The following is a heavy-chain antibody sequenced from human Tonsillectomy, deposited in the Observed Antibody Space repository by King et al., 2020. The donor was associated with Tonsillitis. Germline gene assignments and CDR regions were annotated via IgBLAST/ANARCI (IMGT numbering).Heavy chain of an antibody. CDR1: GFSFSTYA. Sequence: VQLVESGGGVVQPGRSLRLSCAASGFSFSTYAMHWVRQAPGKGLEWVAIISYDGSEKYYADSVKGRFTVSRDNSKNTLYLQMNSLRAEDTAVYYCARETHTWTHLWHPVYWGQGTLVTVSS. D-gene: IGHD5-18*01. V-gene: IGHV3-30*04. J-gene: IGHJ4*02. CDR3: ARETHTWTHLWHPVY. CDR2: ISYDGSEK.